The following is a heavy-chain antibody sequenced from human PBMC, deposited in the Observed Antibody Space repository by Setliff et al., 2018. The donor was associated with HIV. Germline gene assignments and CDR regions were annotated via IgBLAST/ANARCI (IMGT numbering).Heavy chain of an antibody. J-gene: IGHJ4*02. Sequence: GESLKISCAASGFTFSNYGMHWVRQAPGKGLEWVAFIRYDGSDKYYVDSVKGRFTVSRDNSKNTLYLQMNSLRPEDTALYYCAKDRLLDGSSWYYLDYWGQGTLVTVSS. CDR2: IRYDGSDK. D-gene: IGHD6-13*01. CDR1: GFTFSNYG. CDR3: AKDRLLDGSSWYYLDY. V-gene: IGHV3-30*02.